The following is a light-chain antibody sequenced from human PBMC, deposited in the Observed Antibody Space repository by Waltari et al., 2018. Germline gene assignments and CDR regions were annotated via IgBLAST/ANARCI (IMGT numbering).Light chain of an antibody. V-gene: IGLV3-25*03. J-gene: IGLJ1*01. CDR3: QSADSSGTFYV. Sequence: YELTQPPSASVSPGQTARITCSGDVLPKQYAYWYQQKPGQAPVLVIYKDRERPSGIPERFSGSSSGTTVTLTISGVLAEDEADYYCQSADSSGTFYVFGTGTKVTVL. CDR2: KDR. CDR1: VLPKQY.